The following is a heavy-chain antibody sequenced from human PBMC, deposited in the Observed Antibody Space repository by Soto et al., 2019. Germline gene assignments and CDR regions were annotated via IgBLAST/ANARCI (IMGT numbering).Heavy chain of an antibody. V-gene: IGHV1-3*01. J-gene: IGHJ4*02. CDR2: INAGNGNT. CDR3: ARMIFGRSGAYYFGS. D-gene: IGHD3-3*01. Sequence: ASVKVSCKASGYTFTSYAMHWVRQAPGQRLEWMGWINAGNGNTKYSQKFQGRVTITRDTSASTAYMELSSLRSEDTGTYYCARMIFGRSGAYYFGSWGQGILVTVSS. CDR1: GYTFTSYA.